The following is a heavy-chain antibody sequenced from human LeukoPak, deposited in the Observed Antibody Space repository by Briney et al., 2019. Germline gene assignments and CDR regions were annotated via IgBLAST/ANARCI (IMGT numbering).Heavy chain of an antibody. Sequence: PGGSLRLSCAATGFTFSNYAIHWGRQAPGKGLEWVAFISDDGSRQHYADSVKGRFTISRDISKNTLYLQMNSLRAEDTAMYYCARLGFVVPAVIFDYWGQGTLVTVSS. CDR1: GFTFSNYA. V-gene: IGHV3-30*14. CDR2: ISDDGSRQ. D-gene: IGHD2-2*02. J-gene: IGHJ4*02. CDR3: ARLGFVVPAVIFDY.